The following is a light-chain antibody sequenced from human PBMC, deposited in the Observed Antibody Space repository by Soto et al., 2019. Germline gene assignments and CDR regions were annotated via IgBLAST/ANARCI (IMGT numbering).Light chain of an antibody. CDR3: QQSYSTPLT. CDR2: AAS. J-gene: IGKJ4*01. V-gene: IGKV1-39*01. Sequence: DIQMTQSPSSLSASVGDRVTITCRASQSISSYLNWYQQKPGKAPKLLIYAASSLQSGVPSRFSGSGSWTDFTLTISSRQPEDSATYYCQQSYSTPLTVGGETKVEIK. CDR1: QSISSY.